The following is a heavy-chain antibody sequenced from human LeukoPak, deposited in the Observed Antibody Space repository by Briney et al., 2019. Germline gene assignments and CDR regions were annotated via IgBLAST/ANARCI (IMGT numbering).Heavy chain of an antibody. CDR3: ARGYSSGGSCSD. J-gene: IGHJ4*02. D-gene: IGHD2-15*01. Sequence: SVQVSSQASGGAFSSYAISWVRPATGQGIEWMGGIIPIFGTANYTQKFQGRVTITADESTSTAYMELSSLRSEDTAVYYCARGYSSGGSCSDWGQGTLVTVSS. CDR1: GGAFSSYA. V-gene: IGHV1-69*13. CDR2: IIPIFGTA.